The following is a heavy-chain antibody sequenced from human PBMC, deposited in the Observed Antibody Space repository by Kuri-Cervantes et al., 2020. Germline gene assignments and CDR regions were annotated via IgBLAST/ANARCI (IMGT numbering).Heavy chain of an antibody. J-gene: IGHJ5*02. CDR2: IYYSGST. V-gene: IGHV4-59*12. Sequence: SETLSLTCTVSGGSISSYYWSWIRQPPGKGLEWIGYIYYSGSTNYNPSLKSRVTISVDTSKNQFSLQLNSVTPEDTAVYYCARGGSNWFDPWGQGILVTVSS. D-gene: IGHD3-10*01. CDR1: GGSISSYY. CDR3: ARGGSNWFDP.